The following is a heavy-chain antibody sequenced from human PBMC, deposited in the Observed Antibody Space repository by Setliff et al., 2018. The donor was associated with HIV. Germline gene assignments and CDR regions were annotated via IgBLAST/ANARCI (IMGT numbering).Heavy chain of an antibody. CDR2: VDPEDGET. V-gene: IGHV1-69-2*01. Sequence: VKVSCKASGYTFTSYYMHWVRQAPGKGLEWMGRVDPEDGETIYAEKFQGRVTATADTSTDTADMELRRLRSEDTAVYFCAPLVSSDSSGYYDNHTFDIWGQGTMVTVSS. CDR3: APLVSSDSSGYYDNHTFDI. J-gene: IGHJ3*02. CDR1: GYTFTSYY. D-gene: IGHD3-22*01.